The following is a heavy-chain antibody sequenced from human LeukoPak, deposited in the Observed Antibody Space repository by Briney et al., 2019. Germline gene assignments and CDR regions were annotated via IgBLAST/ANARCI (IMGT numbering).Heavy chain of an antibody. J-gene: IGHJ3*02. CDR2: IYYSGST. CDR3: ARGSLGVVWTTPSGAFDI. CDR1: GGSISSSSYY. D-gene: IGHD2-8*02. V-gene: IGHV4-39*07. Sequence: PSETLSLTCTVSGGSISSSSYYWGWIRQPPGKGLEWIGSIYYSGSTYYSPSLKSRVTISVDTSKNQFSLKLSSVTAADTAVYYCARGSLGVVWTTPSGAFDIWGQGTMVTVSS.